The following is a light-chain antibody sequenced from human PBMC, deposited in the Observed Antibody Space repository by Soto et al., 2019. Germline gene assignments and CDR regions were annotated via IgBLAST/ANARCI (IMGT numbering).Light chain of an antibody. Sequence: EFVLTQSPGTLSLSPGETATLSCRASQSVSSSYLAWYQQKPGQAPRLLIYGASNRASGIPDRFSGGASGTGFTLTISRLEPEDFAVYFCQQYGGSPPFTFGQGTKVEIK. CDR1: QSVSSSY. CDR2: GAS. CDR3: QQYGGSPPFT. V-gene: IGKV3-20*01. J-gene: IGKJ2*01.